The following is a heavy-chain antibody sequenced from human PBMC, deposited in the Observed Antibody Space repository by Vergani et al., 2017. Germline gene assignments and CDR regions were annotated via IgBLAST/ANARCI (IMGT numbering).Heavy chain of an antibody. CDR1: GGSISSSSYY. CDR2: IYYSGST. CDR3: ASPLLRYFDYGMDV. J-gene: IGHJ6*02. D-gene: IGHD3-9*01. Sequence: QLQLQESGPGLVKPSETLSLTCTVSGGSISSSSYYWGWIRQPPGKGLELIGSIYYSGSTYYNPSLKSRVTISVDTSKNQFSLKLSSVTAADTAVYYCASPLLRYFDYGMDVWGQGTTVTVSS. V-gene: IGHV4-39*01.